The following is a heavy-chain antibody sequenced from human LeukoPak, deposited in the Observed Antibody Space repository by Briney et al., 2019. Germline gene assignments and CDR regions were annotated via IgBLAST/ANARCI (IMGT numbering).Heavy chain of an antibody. D-gene: IGHD2-2*01. CDR3: ARAQGGCSSTSCYVPYYYYYYMDV. CDR1: GGSISSSNW. CDR2: IYHSGST. V-gene: IGHV4-4*02. Sequence: SGTLSLTCAVSGGSISSSNWWSWVRQPPGKGLEWIGEIYHSGSTNYNPSLKSRVTISVDKPKNQFSLKLSSVTAADTAVYYCARAQGGCSSTSCYVPYYYYYYMDVWGKGTTVTVSS. J-gene: IGHJ6*03.